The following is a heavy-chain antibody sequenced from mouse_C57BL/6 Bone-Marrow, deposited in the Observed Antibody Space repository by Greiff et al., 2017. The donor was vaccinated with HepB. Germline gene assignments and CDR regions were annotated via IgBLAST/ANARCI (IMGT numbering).Heavy chain of an antibody. Sequence: VKLQESGAELVKPGASVKISCKASGYAFSSYWMNWVKQRPGKGLEWIGQIYPGDGDTNYNGKFKGKATLTADKSSSTAYMQLSSLTSEDSAVYFCAREGYYWADYWGQGTTLTVSS. J-gene: IGHJ2*01. CDR3: AREGYYWADY. CDR1: GYAFSSYW. V-gene: IGHV1-80*01. D-gene: IGHD1-1*01. CDR2: IYPGDGDT.